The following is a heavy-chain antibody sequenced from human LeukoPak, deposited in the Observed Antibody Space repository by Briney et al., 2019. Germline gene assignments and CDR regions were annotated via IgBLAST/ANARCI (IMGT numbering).Heavy chain of an antibody. CDR3: ARQRDIVVVPAAVGFDY. CDR1: GGSFSGYY. Sequence: SETLSLTCAAYGGSFSGYYWSWIRQPPGKGLEWIGEINHSGSTNYNPSLKSLFTISVDTSKNQFSLKLSSVTAADTAVYYCARQRDIVVVPAAVGFDYWGQGTLVTVSS. D-gene: IGHD2-2*01. J-gene: IGHJ4*02. V-gene: IGHV4-34*01. CDR2: INHSGST.